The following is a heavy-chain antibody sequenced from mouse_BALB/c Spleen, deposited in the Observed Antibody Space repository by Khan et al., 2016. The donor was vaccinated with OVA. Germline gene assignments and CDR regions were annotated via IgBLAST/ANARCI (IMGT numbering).Heavy chain of an antibody. D-gene: IGHD1-1*01. CDR1: GFSFSSYS. Sequence: EVQGVESGEGLVRPGGSLKLSCAASGFSFSSYSMSWVRQTPEKRLEWVATISSGGSYTYYPDSVKGRFTISRDNAKNTQHLQVNSLRSEDTAMYYGTGHRGYYGSSPYFDYWGQGTTLTVSS. V-gene: IGHV5-9-3*01. CDR3: TGHRGYYGSSPYFDY. CDR2: ISSGGSYT. J-gene: IGHJ2*01.